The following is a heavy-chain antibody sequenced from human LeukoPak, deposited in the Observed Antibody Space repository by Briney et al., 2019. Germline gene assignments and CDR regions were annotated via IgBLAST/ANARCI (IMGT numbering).Heavy chain of an antibody. D-gene: IGHD6-19*01. CDR3: ASEVAGTLLGFDP. Sequence: SVKVSCKASGGTFSSYAISWVRQAPGQGLEWMGRIIPIFGTANYAQKFQGRVTITTDESTSTAYMELSSLRSEDTAVYYCASEVAGTLLGFDPWGQGTLVTVSS. CDR1: GGTFSSYA. J-gene: IGHJ5*02. V-gene: IGHV1-69*05. CDR2: IIPIFGTA.